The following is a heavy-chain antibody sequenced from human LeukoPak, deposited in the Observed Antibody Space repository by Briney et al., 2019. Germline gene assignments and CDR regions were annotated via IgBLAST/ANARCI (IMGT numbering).Heavy chain of an antibody. CDR2: IKQDGSEK. V-gene: IGHV3-7*01. CDR3: ARDPHYGDYDGWFDP. D-gene: IGHD4-17*01. CDR1: GFTFSSYW. J-gene: IGHJ5*02. Sequence: GGSLRLSCAASGFTFSSYWMSWVRQAPGNGLEWVANIKQDGSEKYYVDSVKGRFTISRDNAKNSLYLQMNSLRAEDTAVYYCARDPHYGDYDGWFDPWGQGTLVTVSS.